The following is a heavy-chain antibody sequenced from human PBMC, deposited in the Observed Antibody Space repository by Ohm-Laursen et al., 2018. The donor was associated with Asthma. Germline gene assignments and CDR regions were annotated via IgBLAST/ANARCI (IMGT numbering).Heavy chain of an antibody. CDR3: ARIGPEWELPGREYSLHH. V-gene: IGHV3-21*01. D-gene: IGHD1-26*01. CDR2: ISTASSFL. Sequence: SLRLSCAASGYTFSRYSMHWVRQIPGKGLEWVASISTASSFLYYADSVRGRFTTSRDNAGNSVYLQMNSLRAEDTALYYCARIGPEWELPGREYSLHHWGEGTLVTVSS. CDR1: GYTFSRYS. J-gene: IGHJ1*01.